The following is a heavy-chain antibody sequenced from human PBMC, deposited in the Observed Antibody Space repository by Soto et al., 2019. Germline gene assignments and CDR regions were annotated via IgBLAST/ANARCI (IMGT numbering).Heavy chain of an antibody. CDR2: IYHSGST. CDR1: GGSISSSNW. V-gene: IGHV4-4*02. D-gene: IGHD3-16*02. Sequence: QVQLQESGPGLVKPSGTLSLTCAVSGGSISSSNWWSWVRQPPGKGLEWIGEIYHSGSTNYNPSLKSRVTMSVDKSKNQFSRKLSSVTAADTAVYYCAGRRGELSRTFDYWGQGTLVTVSS. CDR3: AGRRGELSRTFDY. J-gene: IGHJ4*02.